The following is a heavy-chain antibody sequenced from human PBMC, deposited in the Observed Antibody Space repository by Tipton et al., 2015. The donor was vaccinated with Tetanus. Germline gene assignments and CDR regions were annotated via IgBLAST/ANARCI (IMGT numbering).Heavy chain of an antibody. Sequence: TLSLTCTVSGGSISSSSYYWGWIRQPPGKGLEWIGSIYYSGSTYYNPSLKSRVTISVDTSKNQFSLKLSSVTAADTAVYYCARQDRLERRRARGMDVWGQGTTVTVSS. CDR2: IYYSGST. CDR3: ARQDRLERRRARGMDV. D-gene: IGHD1-1*01. CDR1: GGSISSSSYY. V-gene: IGHV4-39*01. J-gene: IGHJ6*02.